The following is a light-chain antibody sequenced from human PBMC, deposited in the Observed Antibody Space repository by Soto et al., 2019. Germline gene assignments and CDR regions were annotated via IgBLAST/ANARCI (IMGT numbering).Light chain of an antibody. CDR3: AAWDDSLSGVV. J-gene: IGLJ2*01. Sequence: QSVLTQPPSASGTPGQRVTISCSGSNSNIGTNTVNWYQQVPGTTPKLLIYFNDQRPSGVPDRFSGSKSGTSASLAISGLQSEDEADYYCAAWDDSLSGVVFGGGTQLTVL. CDR1: NSNIGTNT. V-gene: IGLV1-44*01. CDR2: FND.